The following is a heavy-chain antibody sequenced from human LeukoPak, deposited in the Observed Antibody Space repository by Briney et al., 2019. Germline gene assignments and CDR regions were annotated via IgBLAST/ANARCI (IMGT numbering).Heavy chain of an antibody. CDR3: ARRYPSGYFDY. D-gene: IGHD2-2*02. CDR2: IYHSGST. J-gene: IGHJ4*02. CDR1: GGSISSGAYY. V-gene: IGHV4-30-2*01. Sequence: SQTLSLTCTVSGGSISSGAYYWSCIQQPPGKGLEWIGYIYHSGSTYYNPSLNSRVTISLDRSKNQFSLRLSSVTAADTAVYYCARRYPSGYFDYWGQGTLVTVSS.